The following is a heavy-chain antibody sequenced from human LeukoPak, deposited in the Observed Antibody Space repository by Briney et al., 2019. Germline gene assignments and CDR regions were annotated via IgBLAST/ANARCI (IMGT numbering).Heavy chain of an antibody. J-gene: IGHJ4*02. Sequence: SETLSLTCNVSGGSISSSSYYWGWIRQPPGKGLEWIGSIYYSVSTYYNPSLKSRVTISVDTSKNQFSLKLSSVTAADTAVYYCARNKLAVAGLYYFDYWGQGTLVTVSS. CDR2: IYYSVST. V-gene: IGHV4-39*01. CDR3: ARNKLAVAGLYYFDY. CDR1: GGSISSSSYY. D-gene: IGHD6-19*01.